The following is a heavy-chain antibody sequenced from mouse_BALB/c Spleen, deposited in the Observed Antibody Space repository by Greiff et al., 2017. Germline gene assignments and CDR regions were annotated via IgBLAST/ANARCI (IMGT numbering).Heavy chain of an antibody. CDR2: IWTGGGT. V-gene: IGHV2-9-2*01. CDR3: VRQYGWAMDY. D-gene: IGHD2-2*01. Sequence: VQLQQSGPGLVAPSQSLSITCTVSGFSLTSYDISWIRQPPGKGLEWLGVIWTGGGTNYNSAFMSRLSISKDNSKSQVFLKMNSLQTDDTAIYYCVRQYGWAMDYWGQGTSVTVSS. CDR1: GFSLTSYD. J-gene: IGHJ4*01.